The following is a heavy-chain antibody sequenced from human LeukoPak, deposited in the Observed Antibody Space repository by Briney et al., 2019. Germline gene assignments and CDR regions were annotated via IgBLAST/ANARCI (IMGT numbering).Heavy chain of an antibody. D-gene: IGHD3-22*01. Sequence: GASVKVSCKVSGYTLTELSMHWVRQAPGKGLEWMGGFDPEDGETIYAQKFQGRVTMTEDTSTDTAYMELSSLRSEDTAVYYCATGRYYYDSSGYQGFDYWSQGTLVTVSS. J-gene: IGHJ4*02. CDR2: FDPEDGET. V-gene: IGHV1-24*01. CDR1: GYTLTELS. CDR3: ATGRYYYDSSGYQGFDY.